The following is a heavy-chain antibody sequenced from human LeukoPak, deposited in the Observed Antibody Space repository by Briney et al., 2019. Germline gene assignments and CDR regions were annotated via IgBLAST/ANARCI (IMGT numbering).Heavy chain of an antibody. CDR2: IIPIFGTA. CDR1: GGTFSSYA. J-gene: IGHJ4*02. CDR3: AGSKDLRLDDIYY. Sequence: ASVEVSCKASGGTFSSYAISWVRQAPGQGLEWMGGIIPIFGTANYAQKFQGRVTITADESTSTAYMELSSLRSEDTAVYYCAGSKDLRLDDIYYWGQGTLVTVSS. V-gene: IGHV1-69*13. D-gene: IGHD3-9*01.